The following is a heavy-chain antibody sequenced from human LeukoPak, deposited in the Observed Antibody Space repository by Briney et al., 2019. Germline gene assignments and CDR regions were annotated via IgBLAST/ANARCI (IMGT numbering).Heavy chain of an antibody. Sequence: ASVKVSCKASGYSFTTYGITWVRQAPGQGLEWMGWISAYNGNTNYAQKLQGRVTMTTDTSTSTAYMELRSLTSGDTAVYYCARDMIAARPNWFDPWGQGTLVTVSS. CDR3: ARDMIAARPNWFDP. CDR1: GYSFTTYG. CDR2: ISAYNGNT. V-gene: IGHV1-18*01. J-gene: IGHJ5*02. D-gene: IGHD6-6*01.